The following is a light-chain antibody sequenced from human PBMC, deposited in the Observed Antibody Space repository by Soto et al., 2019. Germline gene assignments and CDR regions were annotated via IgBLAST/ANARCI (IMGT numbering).Light chain of an antibody. CDR2: GAS. CDR1: QSVSNN. V-gene: IGKV3-20*01. J-gene: IGKJ4*01. CDR3: QQYDSSPLT. Sequence: EIVMTQSPSTLSVSPGERATLSCRASQSVSNNLAWYQQKPGQAPRLLIYGASSRATGIPDRFSGSGSGTDFTLTISRLEPEDFAVYYCQQYDSSPLTFGGGTKVDIK.